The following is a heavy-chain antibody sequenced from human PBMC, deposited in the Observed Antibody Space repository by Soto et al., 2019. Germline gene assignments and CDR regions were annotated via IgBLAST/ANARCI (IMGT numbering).Heavy chain of an antibody. V-gene: IGHV1-69*02. CDR1: GDSVSSYT. D-gene: IGHD7-27*01. CDR3: PRGSPSGAQNGFAF. Sequence: QVQLVQSGAEVKKPGSSVKVSCKASGDSVSSYTLTWVRQAPGLGLEWMGRISPLLGIASYAQRFQGRVTITADTSTGTNYMELSSLRSEDTAVYYCPRGSPSGAQNGFAFWGQGTLVTVTS. CDR2: ISPLLGIA. J-gene: IGHJ4*02.